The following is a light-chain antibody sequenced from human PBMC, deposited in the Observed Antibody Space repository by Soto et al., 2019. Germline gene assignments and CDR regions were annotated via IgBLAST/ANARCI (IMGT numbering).Light chain of an antibody. J-gene: IGLJ2*01. CDR2: DVS. CDR1: SSDVGGYNY. CDR3: SSYTSSSTLA. Sequence: QTVLTQPASVSGSPGQSLTISYTGTSSDVGGYNYVSWYQQHPGKAPKLMIYDVSNRPSGVSNRFSGSKSGNTASLTISGLQAEDEADYYCSSYTSSSTLAFGGGTKLTVL. V-gene: IGLV2-14*01.